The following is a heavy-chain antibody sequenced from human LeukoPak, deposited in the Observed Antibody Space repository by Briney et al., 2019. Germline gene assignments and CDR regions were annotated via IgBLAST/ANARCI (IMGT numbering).Heavy chain of an antibody. CDR3: ARKGGGQLVNTRRWFDP. CDR1: GGSYSDYY. V-gene: IGHV4-34*01. Sequence: SETLSLPCGVYGGSYSDYYWSWIRQPPGKGLEWIGEINHSRITNYNPSLKSRVTISLDTSKNQFSLKLSSVTAADTAVYYCARKGGGQLVNTRRWFDPWGQGTLVTVSS. CDR2: INHSRIT. D-gene: IGHD6-6*01. J-gene: IGHJ5*02.